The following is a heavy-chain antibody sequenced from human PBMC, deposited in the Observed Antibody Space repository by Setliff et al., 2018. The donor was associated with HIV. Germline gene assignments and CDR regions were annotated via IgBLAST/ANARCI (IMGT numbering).Heavy chain of an antibody. CDR1: GGSISSSSYY. V-gene: IGHV4-39*01. CDR3: ARREAYYDLWSGYYIY. J-gene: IGHJ4*02. CDR2: IYYSGST. Sequence: PSETLSLTCTVSGGSISSSSYYWGWIRQPPGKGLAWIGSIYYSGSTYYNPSLKSRVTISVDTSKKQFSLKLSSVPAADTAVYYCARREAYYDLWSGYYIYWGQGTLVTVSS. D-gene: IGHD3-3*01.